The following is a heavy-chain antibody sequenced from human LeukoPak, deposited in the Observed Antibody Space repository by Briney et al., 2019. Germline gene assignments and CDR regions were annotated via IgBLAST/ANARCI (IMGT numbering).Heavy chain of an antibody. CDR2: IKSKTDGGTT. J-gene: IGHJ4*02. V-gene: IGHV3-15*01. Sequence: GGSLRLSWAASGFTFSNAWMSWVRQAPGKGLEWVGRIKSKTDGGTTDYAAPVKGRFTISRDDSKNTLFLEMNSLKTEDTAVYYCTTDHDTRSWTFIYWGQGTLVTVSS. D-gene: IGHD3/OR15-3a*01. CDR3: TTDHDTRSWTFIY. CDR1: GFTFSNAW.